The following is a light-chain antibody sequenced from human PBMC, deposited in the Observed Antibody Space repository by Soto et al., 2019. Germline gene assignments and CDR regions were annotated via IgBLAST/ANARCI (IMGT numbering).Light chain of an antibody. V-gene: IGKV1-5*01. J-gene: IGKJ2*01. Sequence: DIQMTQSPSTLSSSVGDIVTITCRASQSISSWLAWYQQKPVKAPKLLIYDASSLASGVPSRFSGSGSGTEFTLTISSLQPDDFATYYCQQYNSYSLYTFGQGTKLEIK. CDR1: QSISSW. CDR3: QQYNSYSLYT. CDR2: DAS.